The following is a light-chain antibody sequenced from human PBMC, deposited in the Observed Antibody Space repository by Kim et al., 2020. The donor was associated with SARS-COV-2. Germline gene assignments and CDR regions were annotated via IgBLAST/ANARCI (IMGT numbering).Light chain of an antibody. Sequence: QLVLTQSPSASASLGASVKLTCTLTSRHSSYAIAWHQQQPQKGPRYLMKLNSDGSHTKGDGIPDRFSGSSSGAERYLTISGLQSEDEADYYCQTWDTGIRVFGGGTKLTVL. V-gene: IGLV4-69*01. CDR2: LNSDGSH. J-gene: IGLJ3*02. CDR1: SRHSSYA. CDR3: QTWDTGIRV.